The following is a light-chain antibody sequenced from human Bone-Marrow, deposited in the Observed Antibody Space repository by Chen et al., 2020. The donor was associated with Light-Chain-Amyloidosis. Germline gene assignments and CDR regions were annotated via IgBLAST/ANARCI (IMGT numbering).Light chain of an antibody. Sequence: NFMLTQPHSVSESPGETAIISCTRSSGSIATNYVQWDHQRPGSSPTTVIYEDDQRPSGVPDLFSGSIDRSSNSASLTISGLKREDEASYYCQSYQGSSQGVFGGGTKLTVL. CDR1: SGSIATNY. CDR2: EDD. CDR3: QSYQGSSQGV. J-gene: IGLJ3*02. V-gene: IGLV6-57*01.